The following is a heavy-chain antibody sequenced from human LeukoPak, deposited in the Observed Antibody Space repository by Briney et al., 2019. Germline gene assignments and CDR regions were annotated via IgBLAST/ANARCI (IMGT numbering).Heavy chain of an antibody. J-gene: IGHJ4*02. CDR3: ATAHARTGYCSGGSCYPFDY. CDR2: FDPEDGET. Sequence: GASVKVSCKVSVYTLTELSMHWVRQAPGKGLEWMGGFDPEDGETIYAQKFQGRVTMTADTSTDTAYMELSSLRSEDTAVYYCATAHARTGYCSGGSCYPFDYWGQGTLVTVSS. V-gene: IGHV1-24*01. D-gene: IGHD2-15*01. CDR1: VYTLTELS.